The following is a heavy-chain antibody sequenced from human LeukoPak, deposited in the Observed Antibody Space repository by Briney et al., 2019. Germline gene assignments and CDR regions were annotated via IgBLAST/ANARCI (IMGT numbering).Heavy chain of an antibody. CDR3: AKRGVVIRVILVGFHKEAYYFDS. CDR2: ISDSGGRT. D-gene: IGHD3-22*01. J-gene: IGHJ4*02. V-gene: IGHV3-23*01. CDR1: GISLSNYG. Sequence: GGSLRLSCAVSGISLSNYGMSWVRQAPGKGLEWVAGISDSGGRTNYADSVKGRFTISRDNPKNTLYLQMNSLRAEDTAVYFCAKRGVVIRVILVGFHKEAYYFDSWGQGALVTVSS.